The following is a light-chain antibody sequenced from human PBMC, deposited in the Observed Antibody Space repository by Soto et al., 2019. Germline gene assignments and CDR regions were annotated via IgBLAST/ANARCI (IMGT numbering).Light chain of an antibody. CDR1: SSDVGGYNY. V-gene: IGLV2-8*01. CDR3: SSYAGSNGLL. Sequence: QSALTQPPSASGSPGQSVTISCTGTSSDVGGYNYVSWYQQHPGKAPKLVIYDGSKRPSGVPDRFSGSRSGNTASLTVSGLQAEDEADYYCSSYAGSNGLLFGGGTKLTFL. CDR2: DGS. J-gene: IGLJ2*01.